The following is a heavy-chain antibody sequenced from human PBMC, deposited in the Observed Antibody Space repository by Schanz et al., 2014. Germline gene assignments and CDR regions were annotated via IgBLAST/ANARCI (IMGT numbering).Heavy chain of an antibody. CDR2: IGYDGSEK. V-gene: IGHV3-33*01. J-gene: IGHJ4*02. CDR3: ARGPIPIQGVPMDF. CDR1: GLNFDYYG. Sequence: QVQLVESGGGVVQPGRSLRLSCATSGLNFDYYGMNWVRQAPGKGLEWVANIGYDGSEKYYVDSVKGRFTISRDNSKDTLYLQMSGLTPEDTAVYYCARGPIPIQGVPMDFWGQGTLVTGAS. D-gene: IGHD3-10*01.